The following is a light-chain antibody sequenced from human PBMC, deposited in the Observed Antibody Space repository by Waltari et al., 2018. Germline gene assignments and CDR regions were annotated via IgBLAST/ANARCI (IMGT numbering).Light chain of an antibody. Sequence: DIQMTQSPSTLSASVGHRDTLTCRASQRVFTWLAWYQQKPGKAPKLLISKASSLESGVPSRFSGSGSGTEFILTISSLQPDDFATYYCLQDYTYPRTFGQGTKVE. V-gene: IGKV1-5*03. CDR3: LQDYTYPRT. J-gene: IGKJ1*01. CDR2: KAS. CDR1: QRVFTW.